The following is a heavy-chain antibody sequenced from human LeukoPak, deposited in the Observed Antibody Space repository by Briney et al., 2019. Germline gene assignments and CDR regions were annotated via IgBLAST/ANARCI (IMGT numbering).Heavy chain of an antibody. V-gene: IGHV3-23*01. CDR2: ISGGGGST. Sequence: GASLRLSCAASGFTFSSYAMSWVRQAPGKGLEWVSAISGGGGSTYYADSVKGRFTISRDNSKNTLYLQMNSLRAEDTAVYYCAKSLGYSYGHPFDYWGQGTLVTVSS. D-gene: IGHD5-18*01. CDR3: AKSLGYSYGHPFDY. CDR1: GFTFSSYA. J-gene: IGHJ4*02.